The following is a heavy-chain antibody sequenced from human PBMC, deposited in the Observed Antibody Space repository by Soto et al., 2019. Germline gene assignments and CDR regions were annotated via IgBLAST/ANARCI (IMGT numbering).Heavy chain of an antibody. J-gene: IGHJ4*02. CDR2: ISSSSSYI. V-gene: IGHV3-21*01. CDR3: ATDLAYSSPDGLDY. D-gene: IGHD6-13*01. Sequence: VGSLRLSCAASGFTFSSSSMNWVRQAPGKGLEWVSSISSSSSYIYYADSVKGRFTISRDNAKNSLYLQMNSLRAEDTAVYYCATDLAYSSPDGLDYWGPGTLVTVSS. CDR1: GFTFSSSS.